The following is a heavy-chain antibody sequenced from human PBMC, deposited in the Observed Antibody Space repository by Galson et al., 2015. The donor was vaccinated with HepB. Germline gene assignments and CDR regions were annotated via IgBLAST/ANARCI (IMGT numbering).Heavy chain of an antibody. D-gene: IGHD5-12*01. Sequence: SLRLSCAASGFSFSSYSMNWVRQAPGKGLEWVSSISSSNNYIYYADSLKGRFTTSRDNAKNSPFLQMNILRAEDTAVYYCTRDLIVATIGDSYYYGMDVWGQGTTVTVSS. CDR3: TRDLIVATIGDSYYYGMDV. CDR1: GFSFSSYS. V-gene: IGHV3-21*01. CDR2: ISSSNNYI. J-gene: IGHJ6*02.